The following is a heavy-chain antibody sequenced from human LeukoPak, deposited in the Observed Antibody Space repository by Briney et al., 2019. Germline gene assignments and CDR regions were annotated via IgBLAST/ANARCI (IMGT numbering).Heavy chain of an antibody. Sequence: ASVKVSCTASGYTFTSYDINWVRQATGQGLEWMGWMNPNSGKTGYAQKSQGRVTMTRNPSISTAYMELSSLRSEDTAVYYCARDCSSGCPGLGYWGQGTLVTVSS. V-gene: IGHV1-8*01. J-gene: IGHJ4*02. CDR1: GYTFTSYD. CDR2: MNPNSGKT. D-gene: IGHD6-19*01. CDR3: ARDCSSGCPGLGY.